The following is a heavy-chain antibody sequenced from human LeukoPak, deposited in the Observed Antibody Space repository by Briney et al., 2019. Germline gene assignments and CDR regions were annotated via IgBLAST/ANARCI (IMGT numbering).Heavy chain of an antibody. V-gene: IGHV4-59*12. Sequence: PSETLSLTCTVSGGSISSYYWSWIRQPPGKGLEWIGYIYHSGSTYYNPSLKSRVTISVDRSKNQFSLKLSSVTAADTAVYYCARERTVVPYFDYWGQGTLVTVSS. J-gene: IGHJ4*02. D-gene: IGHD4-23*01. CDR1: GGSISSYY. CDR3: ARERTVVPYFDY. CDR2: IYHSGST.